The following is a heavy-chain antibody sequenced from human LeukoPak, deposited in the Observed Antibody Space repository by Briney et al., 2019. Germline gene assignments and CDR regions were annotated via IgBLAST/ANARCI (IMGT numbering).Heavy chain of an antibody. V-gene: IGHV3-11*04. CDR1: GFTFSDYY. D-gene: IGHD3-22*01. CDR3: ARDEYYYDSSTGFDY. CDR2: VSSSGSTI. J-gene: IGHJ4*02. Sequence: PGGSLRLSCAASGFTFSDYYMSWIRQAPGKGLEWVSYVSSSGSTICYADSVKGRFTISRDNAKNSLYLQMNSLRAEDTAVYYCARDEYYYDSSTGFDYWGQGTLVTVSS.